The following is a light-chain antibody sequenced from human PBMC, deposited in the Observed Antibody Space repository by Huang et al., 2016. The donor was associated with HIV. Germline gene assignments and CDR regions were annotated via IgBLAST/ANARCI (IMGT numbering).Light chain of an antibody. J-gene: IGKJ2*01. CDR1: QNISKY. CDR3: QQSYGIPRT. Sequence: DIQMTQSPSSLSASVGDTVIITCRASQNISKYLNWYQQVPGRAPKLLIYGTSNVQHGVSLMRFSGRASGTDFTLTITSLQPEDAATYFCQQSYGIPRTFGLGT. CDR2: GTS. V-gene: IGKV1-39*01.